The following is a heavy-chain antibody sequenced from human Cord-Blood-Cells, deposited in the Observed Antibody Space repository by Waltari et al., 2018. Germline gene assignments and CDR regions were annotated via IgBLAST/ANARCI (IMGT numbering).Heavy chain of an antibody. CDR2: ISYDGSNK. CDR1: GFTFSSYA. Sequence: QVQLVESGGGVVQPGRSLRLSCAASGFTFSSYAMHWVRQAPGKGLEWVAVISYDGSNKYYADCVKGRFTISRDNSKNTLYLQMNSLRAEDTAVYYCARERIAALYFDYWGQGTLVTVSS. V-gene: IGHV3-30-3*01. CDR3: ARERIAALYFDY. J-gene: IGHJ4*02. D-gene: IGHD6-6*01.